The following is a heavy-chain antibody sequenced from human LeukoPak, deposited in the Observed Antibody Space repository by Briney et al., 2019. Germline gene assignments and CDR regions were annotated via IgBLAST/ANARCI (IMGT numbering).Heavy chain of an antibody. J-gene: IGHJ6*02. CDR3: AKGLLAFRFLEWSWSDYGMDV. CDR2: ISGSGGST. Sequence: PGGSLRLSCAASGFTFSSYAMSWVRQAPGKGLEWVSAISGSGGSTYYADSVKGRFTISRDNSKNTLYLQMNSLRAEDTAVYYCAKGLLAFRFLEWSWSDYGMDVWGQGTTVTVSS. V-gene: IGHV3-23*01. D-gene: IGHD3-3*01. CDR1: GFTFSSYA.